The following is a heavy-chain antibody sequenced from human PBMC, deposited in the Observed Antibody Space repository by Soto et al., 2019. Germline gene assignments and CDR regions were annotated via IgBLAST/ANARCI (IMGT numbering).Heavy chain of an antibody. CDR3: AHSRGGWMPMTTVTTYAFDI. D-gene: IGHD4-4*01. J-gene: IGHJ3*02. V-gene: IGHV2-5*02. CDR2: IYWDDDK. Sequence: QITLKESGPTLVKPTQTLTLTCTFSGFSLSTSGVGVGWIRQPPGKALECLALIYWDDDKRYSPSLKSRLTSTKDTSKNQVVLTMTNMDPVDTATYYCAHSRGGWMPMTTVTTYAFDIWGQGTMVTVSS. CDR1: GFSLSTSGVG.